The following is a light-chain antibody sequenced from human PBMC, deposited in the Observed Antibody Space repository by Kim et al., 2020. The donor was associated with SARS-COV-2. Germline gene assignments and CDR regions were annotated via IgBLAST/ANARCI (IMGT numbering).Light chain of an antibody. Sequence: PASNSCRSSQSRVYSDANTYLTWFHQWTAQSPRRLVYKVTSWNSGVPDRFSGSGSGIDFTLKISRVEAEDVGINYCMKGTHWPPTFGQGTKVDIK. CDR1: QSRVYSDANTY. J-gene: IGKJ1*01. V-gene: IGKV2D-30*01. CDR3: MKGTHWPPT. CDR2: KVT.